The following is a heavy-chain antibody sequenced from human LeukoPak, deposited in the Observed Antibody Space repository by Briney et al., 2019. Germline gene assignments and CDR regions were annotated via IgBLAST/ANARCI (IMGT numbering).Heavy chain of an antibody. CDR3: ARADHDYGVYYFDY. J-gene: IGHJ4*02. CDR2: IYYSGST. V-gene: IGHV4-39*01. Sequence: SETLSLTCTVSGGSINRGSYYWGWMRQPPGKGLEWIGSIYYSGSTYYNPSLKSRVTISVDTSMNQFSLKLRSVTAADTAVYYCARADHDYGVYYFDYWGQGTLVSVSS. D-gene: IGHD4-17*01. CDR1: GGSINRGSYY.